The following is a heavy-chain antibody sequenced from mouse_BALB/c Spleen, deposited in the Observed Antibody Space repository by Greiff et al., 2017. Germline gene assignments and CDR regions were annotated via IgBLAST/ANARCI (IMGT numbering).Heavy chain of an antibody. CDR1: GFTFSSFG. Sequence: EVKLVESGGGLVQPGGSRKLSCAASGFTFSSFGMHWVRQAPEKGLEWVAYISSGSSTIYYADTVKGRFTISRDNPKNTLFLQMTSLRSEDTAMYYCARWGYADFDYWGQGTTLTVSS. D-gene: IGHD2-2*01. CDR2: ISSGSSTI. CDR3: ARWGYADFDY. J-gene: IGHJ2*01. V-gene: IGHV5-17*02.